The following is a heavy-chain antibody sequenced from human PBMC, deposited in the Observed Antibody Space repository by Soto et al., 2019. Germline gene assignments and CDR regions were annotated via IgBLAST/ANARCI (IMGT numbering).Heavy chain of an antibody. D-gene: IGHD3-10*01. CDR3: ARVFGAVARRADWFDP. CDR1: GGPISSYY. CDR2: IYYSGST. Sequence: PSETLSLTCTVSGGPISSYYWSWIRQPPGKGLEWIGYIYYSGSTNYNPSLKSRVTISVDTSKNRFSLKLSSVTAADTAVYYCARVFGAVARRADWFDPWGQGTLVTVSS. J-gene: IGHJ5*02. V-gene: IGHV4-59*01.